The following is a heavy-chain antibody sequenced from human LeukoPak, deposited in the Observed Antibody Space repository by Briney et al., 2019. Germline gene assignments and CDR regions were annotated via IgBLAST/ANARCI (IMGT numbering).Heavy chain of an antibody. V-gene: IGHV3-21*01. D-gene: IGHD6-13*01. J-gene: IGHJ4*02. CDR1: GFTFSSYS. CDR3: EASSSSWFHLDY. Sequence: GGSLRLSCAASGFTFSSYSMNWVRQAPGKGLEWVSSISSSSSYIYYADSVKGRFTISRDNAKNSLYLQMNSLRAEDTAVYYCEASSSSWFHLDYWGQGTLVTVSS. CDR2: ISSSSSYI.